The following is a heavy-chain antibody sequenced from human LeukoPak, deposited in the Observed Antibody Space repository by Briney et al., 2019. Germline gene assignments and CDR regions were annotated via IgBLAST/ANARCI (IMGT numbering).Heavy chain of an antibody. J-gene: IGHJ6*02. CDR1: GFTFSDHY. CDR2: IRNKVSSYTT. Sequence: PGGSLRLSCVASGFTFSDHYMDWVRQAPGKGLEWVVRIRNKVSSYTTQYAASVRGRFSISRDDSSLYLQMNSLKTEDTAVYFCTRAGYGHGLDVWGQGTTVTVSS. V-gene: IGHV3-72*01. D-gene: IGHD5-12*01. CDR3: TRAGYGHGLDV.